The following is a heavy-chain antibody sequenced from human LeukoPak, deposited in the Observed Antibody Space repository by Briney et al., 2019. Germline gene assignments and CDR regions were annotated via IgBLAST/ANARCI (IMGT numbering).Heavy chain of an antibody. CDR3: ARQVDIAVAGYDY. D-gene: IGHD6-13*01. J-gene: IGHJ4*02. CDR1: GYSFTNYW. CDR2: IYPGDSDN. V-gene: IGHV5-51*01. Sequence: GESLKISCKGSGYSFTNYWIGWVRQMPGKGLEWMGIIYPGDSDNRYSPSFQGQVTISADKSISTAYLQWSSLKASDTAVYYCARQVDIAVAGYDYWGQGTLITVSS.